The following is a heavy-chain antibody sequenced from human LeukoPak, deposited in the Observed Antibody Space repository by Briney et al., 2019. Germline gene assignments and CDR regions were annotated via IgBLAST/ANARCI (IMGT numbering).Heavy chain of an antibody. Sequence: ASVKVSCKASEYTFTGYYMHWVRQAPGQGLEWMGWINPNSGGTNYAQKFQGRVTMTRDTSISTAYMELSRLRSDDTAVYYCARIGYYGSAPDYWGQGTLVTVSS. CDR3: ARIGYYGSAPDY. CDR1: EYTFTGYY. V-gene: IGHV1-2*02. J-gene: IGHJ4*02. CDR2: INPNSGGT. D-gene: IGHD3-10*01.